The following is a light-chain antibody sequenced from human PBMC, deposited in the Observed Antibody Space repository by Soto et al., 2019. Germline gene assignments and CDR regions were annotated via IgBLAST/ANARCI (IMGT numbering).Light chain of an antibody. V-gene: IGKV3-20*01. CDR2: GAS. Sequence: IVMTQSPATLSVSPGERATLSCRASQSVSSSYLAWYQQKPGQATRLLIYGASSRDTGIPDRVSGSGSGTDFTLTISRLEPADFAVYYCQQYGSSPQTFGQGTKVDIK. CDR1: QSVSSSY. CDR3: QQYGSSPQT. J-gene: IGKJ1*01.